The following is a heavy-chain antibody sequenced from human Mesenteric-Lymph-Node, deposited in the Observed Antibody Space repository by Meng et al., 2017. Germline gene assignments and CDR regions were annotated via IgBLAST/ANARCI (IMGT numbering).Heavy chain of an antibody. CDR3: ASSSGVWELLRH. CDR2: INPSGGST. V-gene: IGHV1-46*01. D-gene: IGHD1-26*01. J-gene: IGHJ4*02. Sequence: QVQLVQSGAEVKKSGASVKVSCKASEYTFTDWCIYWVRQAPGQGLEWMGIINPSGGSTSYAQKFQGRVTMTRDTSTSTAYMELSSLRSEDTAVYYCASSSGVWELLRHWGQGTLVTVSS. CDR1: EYTFTDWC.